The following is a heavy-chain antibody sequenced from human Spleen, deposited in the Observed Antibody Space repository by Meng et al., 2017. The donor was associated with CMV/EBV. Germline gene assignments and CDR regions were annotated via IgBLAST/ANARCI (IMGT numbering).Heavy chain of an antibody. CDR1: GFRFSDYY. CDR2: ISVSGGST. V-gene: IGHV3-23*01. D-gene: IGHD2-21*01. J-gene: IGHJ6*02. CDR3: AKSLEHIVPKGVDV. Sequence: GESLKISCATSGFRFSDYYMSWIRQAPGKGLEWVSIISVSGGSTNYADSVKGRFTISRDNSKNTLYLQMNSLRAEDTAVYYCAKSLEHIVPKGVDVWGQGTTVTVS.